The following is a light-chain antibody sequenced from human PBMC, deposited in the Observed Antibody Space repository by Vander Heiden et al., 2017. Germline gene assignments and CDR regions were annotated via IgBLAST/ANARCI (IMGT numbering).Light chain of an antibody. CDR2: NAS. Sequence: IMLTQSPASLSLSPGERATLSCRASQSVTIFLAWYQQKSGQAPRLLIYNASNRATGIPARFSGSGSGTDFTLTISSLDPEDFAVYYCQQRSDWPITFGQGTRLEIK. CDR3: QQRSDWPIT. CDR1: QSVTIF. J-gene: IGKJ5*01. V-gene: IGKV3-11*01.